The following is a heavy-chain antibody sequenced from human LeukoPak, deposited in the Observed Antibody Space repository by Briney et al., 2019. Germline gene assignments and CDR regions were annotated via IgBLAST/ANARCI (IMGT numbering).Heavy chain of an antibody. CDR3: AREAYRDTSVDF. D-gene: IGHD5-18*01. CDR2: IKQDGSQK. V-gene: IGHV3-7*05. J-gene: IGHJ4*02. Sequence: VGSLPLSCAASGFTFSRYWMSWARQAPGRGLEWVANIKQDGSQKYYMDSVKGRFTISRDNAKNSLYLQMNSLRADDTAVYYCAREAYRDTSVDFWGQGTLV. CDR1: GFTFSRYW.